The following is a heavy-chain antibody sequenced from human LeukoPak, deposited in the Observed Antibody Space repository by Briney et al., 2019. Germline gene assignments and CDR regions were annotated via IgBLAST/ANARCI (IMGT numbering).Heavy chain of an antibody. CDR3: ARGIKLELQYYFDY. J-gene: IGHJ4*02. CDR1: GGTFNSYA. V-gene: IGHV1-69*13. CDR2: IIPIFGTA. D-gene: IGHD1-7*01. Sequence: ASVKVSCKASGGTFNSYAISWVRQAPGQGLEWMGGIIPIFGTANYAQIFQGRVTITADESTSTAYMELSSLRSEDTAVYYCARGIKLELQYYFDYGGQGTLVTVSS.